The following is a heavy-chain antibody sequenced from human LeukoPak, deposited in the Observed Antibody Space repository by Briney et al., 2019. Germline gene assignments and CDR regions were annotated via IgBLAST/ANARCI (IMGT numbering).Heavy chain of an antibody. J-gene: IGHJ4*02. D-gene: IGHD2-2*02. Sequence: SETLSLTCTVSGGSISSYYWSWIRQPPGKGLEWIGYIYYSGSTNYNPSLKSRVTISVDTSKNQFSLKLSSVAAADTAVYYCASGQGISAYNYWGQGTLVTVSS. CDR1: GGSISSYY. V-gene: IGHV4-59*01. CDR3: ASGQGISAYNY. CDR2: IYYSGST.